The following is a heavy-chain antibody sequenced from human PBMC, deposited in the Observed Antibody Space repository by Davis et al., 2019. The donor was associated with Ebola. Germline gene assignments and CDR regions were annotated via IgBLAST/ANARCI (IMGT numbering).Heavy chain of an antibody. D-gene: IGHD3-10*01. CDR3: ARYWGITP. CDR2: IKQDGSEK. J-gene: IGHJ4*02. Sequence: GESLKISCAASGFTFSSYGMHWVRQAPGKGLEWVANIKQDGSEKYYVDSVKGRFTISRDNAKNSLYLQMNSLRAEDTAVYYCARYWGITPWGQGTLVTVSS. V-gene: IGHV3-7*03. CDR1: GFTFSSYG.